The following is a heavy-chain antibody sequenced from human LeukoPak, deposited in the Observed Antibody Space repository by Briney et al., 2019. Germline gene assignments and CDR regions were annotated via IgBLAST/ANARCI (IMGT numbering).Heavy chain of an antibody. V-gene: IGHV4-61*02. CDR2: IYTSGST. Sequence: SETLSLTCTVSGGSISSGSYYWSWIRQPAGKGLEWIGRIYTSGSTNYNPSLKSRVTISVDTSKNQFSLKLSSVPAADTAVYYCAREWGGYYQPNWFDPWGQGTLVTVSS. J-gene: IGHJ5*02. CDR3: AREWGGYYQPNWFDP. CDR1: GGSISSGSYY. D-gene: IGHD3-3*01.